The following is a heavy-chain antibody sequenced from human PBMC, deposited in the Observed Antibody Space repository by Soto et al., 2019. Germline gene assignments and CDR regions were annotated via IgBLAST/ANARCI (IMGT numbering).Heavy chain of an antibody. J-gene: IGHJ4*02. D-gene: IGHD3-22*01. V-gene: IGHV5-51*01. Sequence: LGESLKISCKASGYSFTTYCIGWVRQMSWKGLEWMGIIYPSDSDTRYSPPFQGQATFSVDKSINTAYLQWSSLKASDSAMYYCARKGGDGSGYPNASDYWGQGTLVTVSS. CDR1: GYSFTTYC. CDR3: ARKGGDGSGYPNASDY. CDR2: IYPSDSDT.